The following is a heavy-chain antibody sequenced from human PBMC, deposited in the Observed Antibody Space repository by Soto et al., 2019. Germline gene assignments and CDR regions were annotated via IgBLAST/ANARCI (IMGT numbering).Heavy chain of an antibody. J-gene: IGHJ4*02. CDR2: IYYSGST. CDR1: GGSISSGGYY. Sequence: TSETLSLTCIVSGGSISSGGYYWSWIRQHPGKGLEWIGYIYYSGSTYYNPSLKSRVTISVDTSKNQFSLKLSSVTAADTAVYYCARDQTMGGAPYWGQGTLVTVSS. D-gene: IGHD3-16*01. CDR3: ARDQTMGGAPY. V-gene: IGHV4-31*03.